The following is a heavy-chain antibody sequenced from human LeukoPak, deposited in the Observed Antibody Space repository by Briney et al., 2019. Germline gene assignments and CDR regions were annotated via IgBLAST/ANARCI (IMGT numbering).Heavy chain of an antibody. J-gene: IGHJ3*02. CDR2: INPRGGST. CDR3: ARGRVRGVIITDAFDI. Sequence: ASVKVSCKASGYTFTSYYMHWVRQAPGQGLEWMGIINPRGGSTSYAQKFQGRVTITADESTSTAYMELSSLRSEDTAVYYCARGRVRGVIITDAFDIWGQGTMVTVSS. D-gene: IGHD3-10*01. V-gene: IGHV1-46*01. CDR1: GYTFTSYY.